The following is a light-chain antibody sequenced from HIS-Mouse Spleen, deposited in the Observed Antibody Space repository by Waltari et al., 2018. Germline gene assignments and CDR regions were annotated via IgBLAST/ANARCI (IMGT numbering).Light chain of an antibody. V-gene: IGLV1-44*01. J-gene: IGLJ2*01. CDR2: NKT. Sequence: QSVLTQPPSASGTPGQRATISCSGRSSNIGSNTVNWYQQLPGTAPKLLIYNKTQRPSGVPDRFSGSKSGTSASLAISGLQSEDEADYYCAAWDDSLNGVVFGGGTKLTVL. CDR1: SSNIGSNT. CDR3: AAWDDSLNGVV.